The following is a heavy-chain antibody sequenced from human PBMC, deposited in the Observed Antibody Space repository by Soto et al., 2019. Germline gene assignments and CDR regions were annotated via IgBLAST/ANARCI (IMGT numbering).Heavy chain of an antibody. Sequence: GGSLRLSCAASGFPLSGYAMDWVRQAPGKGLEYVSGISSNGVGTYYANSVQGRFTISRDNSKNTVYLQMGSLRPEDMAVYYCARRARPDFYYMDVWGKGSTVTVSS. CDR2: ISSNGVGT. J-gene: IGHJ6*03. CDR3: ARRARPDFYYMDV. D-gene: IGHD6-6*01. V-gene: IGHV3-64*01. CDR1: GFPLSGYA.